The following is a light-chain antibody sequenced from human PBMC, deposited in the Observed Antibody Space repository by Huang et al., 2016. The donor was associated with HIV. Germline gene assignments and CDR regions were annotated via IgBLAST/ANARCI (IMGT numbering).Light chain of an antibody. J-gene: IGKJ3*01. CDR1: QNIKKD. Sequence: DIQMTQSPSSLSASVGVSVTITCRASQNIKKDLNWYQQKPGKAPKLLIYGASSLQSGVPSRFSGSGSGTDFTLTISSLQPEDFATYYCQQSYSTLLFTFGPGTKVDI. CDR2: GAS. V-gene: IGKV1-39*01. CDR3: QQSYSTLLFT.